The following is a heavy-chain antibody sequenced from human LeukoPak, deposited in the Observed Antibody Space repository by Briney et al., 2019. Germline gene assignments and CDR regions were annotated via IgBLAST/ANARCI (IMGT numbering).Heavy chain of an antibody. J-gene: IGHJ4*02. Sequence: GGSLRLFCAASGFTFSRYAMSWVRQAPGKGMEWVAAISDRGGQTYQVDSVKGRFTIYRDNCQNTVHLSMNSPRAKDTSVYYCTKRAAHIVAVTATASGLFDYWGQGTLVTVAS. D-gene: IGHD2-21*02. CDR3: TKRAAHIVAVTATASGLFDY. V-gene: IGHV3-23*01. CDR1: GFTFSRYA. CDR2: ISDRGGQT.